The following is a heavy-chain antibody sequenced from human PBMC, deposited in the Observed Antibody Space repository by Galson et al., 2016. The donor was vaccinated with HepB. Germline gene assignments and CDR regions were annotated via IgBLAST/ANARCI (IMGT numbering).Heavy chain of an antibody. J-gene: IGHJ4*02. CDR2: INSDGSHT. Sequence: SLRLSCAASGFTFSSYWIHWVRQVPGKGLVWVSRINSDGSHTSYADSVKGRFTISRDNAKNTLYLQMNSLRVEDTAVYYCARDLSSGWYGSFDYGGQGTLVTVSS. D-gene: IGHD6-19*01. CDR3: ARDLSSGWYGSFDY. CDR1: GFTFSSYW. V-gene: IGHV3-74*01.